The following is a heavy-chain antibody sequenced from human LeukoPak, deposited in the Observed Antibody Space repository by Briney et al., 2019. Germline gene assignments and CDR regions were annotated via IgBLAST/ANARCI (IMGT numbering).Heavy chain of an antibody. Sequence: GGSLRLSCAASGFTFSSYAMTWVRQAPGKGLEWVSTISGSGGSTYYADSVKGRFTISRDNSKNTLYLQMNSLRAEDTAVYYCAKSGRVWSGYYALDYWGQGTLVTVSS. J-gene: IGHJ4*02. D-gene: IGHD3-3*01. CDR2: ISGSGGST. CDR3: AKSGRVWSGYYALDY. V-gene: IGHV3-23*01. CDR1: GFTFSSYA.